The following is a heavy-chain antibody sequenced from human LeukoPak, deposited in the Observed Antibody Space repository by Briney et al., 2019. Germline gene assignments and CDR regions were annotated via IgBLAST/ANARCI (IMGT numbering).Heavy chain of an antibody. CDR1: GFTFSSYE. CDR3: ARARLNTYYLRYFDWLAGGFDY. Sequence: GGSLTLSCAASGFTFSSYEMNWVRQATGKGLEWVSYISSSGSTIYYADSVKGRFTISRDNAKNSLYLQMNSLRAEDTAVYYCARARLNTYYLRYFDWLAGGFDYWGQGTLVTVSS. CDR2: ISSSGSTI. D-gene: IGHD3-9*01. J-gene: IGHJ4*02. V-gene: IGHV3-48*03.